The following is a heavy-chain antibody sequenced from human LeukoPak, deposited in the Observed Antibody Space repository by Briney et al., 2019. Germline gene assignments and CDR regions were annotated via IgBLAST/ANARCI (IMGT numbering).Heavy chain of an antibody. CDR1: GFTFDDYA. Sequence: GGSLRLSCAASGFTFDDYAMHWVRQAPGKGLEWVSGISWNSGSIGYADSVKGRFTISRDNAKNSLYLQMNSLRAEDTALYYCAKGGEPYPWGQGTLVTVSS. V-gene: IGHV3-9*01. D-gene: IGHD1-14*01. CDR2: ISWNSGSI. J-gene: IGHJ5*02. CDR3: AKGGEPYP.